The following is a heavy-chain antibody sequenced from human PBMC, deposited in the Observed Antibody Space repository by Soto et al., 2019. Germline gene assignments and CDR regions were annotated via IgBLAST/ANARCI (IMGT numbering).Heavy chain of an antibody. V-gene: IGHV3-30*19. CDR1: GFTFSRYS. CDR2: MSYDGSNK. CDR3: AGAYKTGWSLPFDN. Sequence: QVQMVESGGGAVQPEKSLRLSCAASGFTFSRYSMHWVRQAPGKGLEWVAVMSYDGSNKYYADSVKGRFTISRDDSKNTLYLQRNTLRTDDTAVYYCAGAYKTGWSLPFDNWGQGTLVTVSS. J-gene: IGHJ4*02. D-gene: IGHD6-19*01.